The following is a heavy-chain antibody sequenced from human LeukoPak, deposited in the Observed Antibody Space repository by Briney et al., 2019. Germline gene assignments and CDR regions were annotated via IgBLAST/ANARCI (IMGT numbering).Heavy chain of an antibody. CDR2: IRYDGSNK. CDR3: AKGRTASRKNNIVVVPAAMNPYYMDV. CDR1: GFTFSSYG. V-gene: IGHV3-30*02. Sequence: GGSLRLSCAASGFTFSSYGMHWVRQAQGKGLEGVAFIRYDGSNKYYADSVKGRFTISRDNSKNTLYLQMNSLRAEDTAVYYCAKGRTASRKNNIVVVPAAMNPYYMDVWGKGATVTVSS. J-gene: IGHJ6*03. D-gene: IGHD2-2*01.